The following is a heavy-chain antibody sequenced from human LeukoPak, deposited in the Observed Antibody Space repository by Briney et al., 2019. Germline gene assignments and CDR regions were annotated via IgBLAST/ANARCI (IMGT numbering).Heavy chain of an antibody. V-gene: IGHV3-30-3*01. CDR2: ISYDGSNK. J-gene: IGHJ4*02. D-gene: IGHD3-10*01. CDR3: ARDRSPAVLLWFGELLL. CDR1: GFTFSSYA. Sequence: GGSLRLSCAASGFTFSSYAMHWVRQAPGKGLEWVAVISYDGSNKYYADSVKGRFTISRGNSKNTLYLQMNSLRAEDTAVYYCARDRSPAVLLWFGELLLWGQGTLVTVSS.